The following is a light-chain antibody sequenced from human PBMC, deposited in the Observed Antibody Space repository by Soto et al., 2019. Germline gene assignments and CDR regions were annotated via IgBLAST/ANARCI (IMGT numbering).Light chain of an antibody. V-gene: IGKV3-15*01. J-gene: IGKJ3*01. CDR3: QQYNYWPPS. CDR2: GTS. Sequence: EVVMTQSPATLCVCPWDRATLSGRASQSVSSNLAWYQQKPGQAPRLLIHGTSARATGIPARFSGSGSGTESTLIISSLQSEDFAVYYCQQYNYWPPSFGPGTKVDIK. CDR1: QSVSSN.